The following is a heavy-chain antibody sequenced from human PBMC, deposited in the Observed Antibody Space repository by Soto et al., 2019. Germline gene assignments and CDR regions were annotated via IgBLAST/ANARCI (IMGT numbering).Heavy chain of an antibody. Sequence: QSLSLTCAISGDNVYSNSAAWNWIRQSPWRGLEWLGRTYYRYQWYDDFAVSVKCRITINPDASENQSYLHLNSVTPEDTAEYYCARGAFKDGYNYYFDYWGQGTLVTVSS. J-gene: IGHJ4*01. CDR1: GDNVYSNSAA. CDR2: TYYRYQWYD. D-gene: IGHD1-1*01. V-gene: IGHV6-1*01. CDR3: ARGAFKDGYNYYFDY.